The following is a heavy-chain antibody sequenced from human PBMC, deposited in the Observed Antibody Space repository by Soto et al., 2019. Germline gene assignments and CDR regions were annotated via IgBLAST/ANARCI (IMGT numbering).Heavy chain of an antibody. CDR3: AREAVGTIAY. CDR2: INGDGSST. Sequence: EVQLVESGGGLVQPGGSLRLSCEASGFTFSWFWMHWVSQAPGKGLVWVSRINGDGSSTTYADSVKGRFTISRDNAKNTLYLQMSSLGAEDTAVYYCAREAVGTIAYWGQGTLVTVSS. D-gene: IGHD1-26*01. CDR1: GFTFSWFW. V-gene: IGHV3-74*01. J-gene: IGHJ4*02.